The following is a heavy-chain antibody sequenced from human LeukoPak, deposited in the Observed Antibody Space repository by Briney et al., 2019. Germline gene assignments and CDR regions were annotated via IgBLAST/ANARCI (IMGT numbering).Heavy chain of an antibody. D-gene: IGHD3/OR15-3a*01. J-gene: IGHJ4*02. V-gene: IGHV4-34*01. CDR2: INHSGST. CDR1: GGSFSGYY. CDR3: ARVSGYYTQAEFDY. Sequence: SETLSLTCAVYGGSFSGYYWSWIRQPPGKGLEWIGEINHSGSTNYNPSLKSRVTISVDTSKNQFSLKLSSVTAADTAVYYCARVSGYYTQAEFDYWGQGTLVTVSS.